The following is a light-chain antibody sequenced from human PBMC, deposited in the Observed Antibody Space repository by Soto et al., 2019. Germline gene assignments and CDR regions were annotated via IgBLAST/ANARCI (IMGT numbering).Light chain of an antibody. CDR1: QSVSSN. V-gene: IGKV3-15*01. CDR3: QQYNNWPLT. CDR2: GAS. Sequence: ETVMPQSPATLSVSPGERATLSCRASQSVSSNLAWYQQRPGQAPSLLIYGASTSAAGIPARFSGSGSGTEFTLTISSLQSEDFAVYYCQQYNNWPLTFGGGTKVGIK. J-gene: IGKJ4*01.